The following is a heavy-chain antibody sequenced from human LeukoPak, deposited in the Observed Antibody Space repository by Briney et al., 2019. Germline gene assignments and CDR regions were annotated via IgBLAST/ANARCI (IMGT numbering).Heavy chain of an antibody. CDR2: MNPNSGNT. V-gene: IGHV1-8*01. D-gene: IGHD6-13*01. J-gene: IGHJ5*02. CDR1: GYTFTSYD. Sequence: ASVKVSXKASGYTFTSYDINWVRQATGQGLEWMGWMNPNSGNTGYAQKFQGRVTMTRNTSISTAYMELSSLRSEDTAVYYCARDGRVKGRSSSWLPWGQGTLVTVSS. CDR3: ARDGRVKGRSSSWLP.